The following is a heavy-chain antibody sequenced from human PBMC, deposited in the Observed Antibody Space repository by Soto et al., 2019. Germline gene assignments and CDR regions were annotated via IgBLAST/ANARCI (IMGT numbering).Heavy chain of an antibody. J-gene: IGHJ4*02. D-gene: IGHD2-8*02. Sequence: EVQLVESGGGLVQPGGSLTLSCAASGFTFSSYSMNWVRQAPGKGLEWVSYISSSSSTIYCADSVKGRFTISRDNAKNSLYLQMNSLRAEDTALYCCARGGLVELDYWGQGTLVTVSS. CDR2: ISSSSSTI. V-gene: IGHV3-48*01. CDR1: GFTFSSYS. CDR3: ARGGLVELDY.